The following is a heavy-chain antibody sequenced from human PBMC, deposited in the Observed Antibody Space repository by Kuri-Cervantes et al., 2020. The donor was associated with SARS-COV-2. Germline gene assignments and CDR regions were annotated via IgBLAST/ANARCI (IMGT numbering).Heavy chain of an antibody. J-gene: IGHJ6*02. V-gene: IGHV3-13*01. CDR3: AKDPTATTEYYYAMDV. D-gene: IGHD1-7*01. CDR1: GFTFSSYD. Sequence: GGSLRLSCAASGFTFSSYDMHWVRQATGKGLEWVSAIGTAGDTYYPGSVKGRFTISRENAKNSLYLQMNSLRAEDTAVYFCAKDPTATTEYYYAMDVWGQGTTVTVSS. CDR2: IGTAGDT.